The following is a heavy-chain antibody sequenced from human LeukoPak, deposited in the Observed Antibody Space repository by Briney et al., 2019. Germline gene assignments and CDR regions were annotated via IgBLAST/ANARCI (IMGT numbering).Heavy chain of an antibody. CDR3: ARVESYDILTGYTDAFDI. D-gene: IGHD3-9*01. J-gene: IGHJ3*02. CDR1: GYTFISYG. Sequence: ASVKVSCKASGYTFISYGISWVRQAPGQGLEWMGWISAYNGNTNYAQKLQGRVTMTTDTSTSTAYMELRSLRSDDTAVYYCARVESYDILTGYTDAFDIWGQGTMVTVSS. CDR2: ISAYNGNT. V-gene: IGHV1-18*01.